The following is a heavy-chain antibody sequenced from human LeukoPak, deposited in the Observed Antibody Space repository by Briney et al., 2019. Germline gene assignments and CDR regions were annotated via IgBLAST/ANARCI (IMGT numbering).Heavy chain of an antibody. Sequence: SVKVSCKASGGTFSSYTISWVRQAPGQGLEWMGRIIPILGIANYAQKFQGRVTNTADKATSTAYIELSSLRSEDTAVYYCARDWSSAYSNYVTGYYYYYMDVWGKGTTVTVSS. V-gene: IGHV1-69*04. CDR3: ARDWSSAYSNYVTGYYYYYMDV. J-gene: IGHJ6*03. CDR2: IIPILGIA. D-gene: IGHD4-11*01. CDR1: GGTFSSYT.